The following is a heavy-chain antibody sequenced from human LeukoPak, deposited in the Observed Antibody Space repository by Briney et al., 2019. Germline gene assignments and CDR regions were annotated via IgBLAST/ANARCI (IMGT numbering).Heavy chain of an antibody. CDR2: IRYDGSNK. CDR1: GFTFSSYG. V-gene: IGHV3-30*02. Sequence: GGSLRLSCAASGFTFSSYGMHWVRQAPGKGLEWVAFIRYDGSNKYYADSVKGRFTISRDNSKNTLYLQMNSLRAEDTAVYYCAKDPDYYGSGKVYYFDYWGQGTLVTVSS. CDR3: AKDPDYYGSGKVYYFDY. D-gene: IGHD3-10*01. J-gene: IGHJ4*02.